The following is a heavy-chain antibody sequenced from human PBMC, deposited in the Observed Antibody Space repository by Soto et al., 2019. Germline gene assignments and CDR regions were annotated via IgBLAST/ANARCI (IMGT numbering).Heavy chain of an antibody. V-gene: IGHV4-39*01. Sequence: PSEALSVTCTVSGGSISSSSYYWGWIRQPPGKGLEWIGSIYYSGSTYYNPSLKSRVTISVDTSKNQFSLKLSSVTAADTAVYYCARQRRDFDYWGQGSLVT. CDR2: IYYSGST. CDR3: ARQRRDFDY. J-gene: IGHJ4*02. CDR1: GGSISSSSYY.